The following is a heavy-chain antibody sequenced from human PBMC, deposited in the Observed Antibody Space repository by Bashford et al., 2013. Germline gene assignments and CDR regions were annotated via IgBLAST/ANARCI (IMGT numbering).Heavy chain of an antibody. Sequence: LLYSSETLSLTCAVYGGSFSGYYWSWIRQPPGKGLEWIGEINHSGSTNYNPSLKSRVTISVDTSKNQFSLKLSSVTAADTAVYYCARADGYTIQLWSPHDAFDIWGQGTMVTVSS. J-gene: IGHJ3*02. V-gene: IGHV4-34*01. CDR1: GGSFSGYY. D-gene: IGHD5-18*01. CDR2: INHSGST. CDR3: ARADGYTIQLWSPHDAFDI.